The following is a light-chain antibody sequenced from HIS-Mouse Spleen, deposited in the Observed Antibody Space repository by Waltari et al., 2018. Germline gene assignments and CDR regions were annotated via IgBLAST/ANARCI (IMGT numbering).Light chain of an antibody. J-gene: IGLJ2*01. CDR3: QVWDSSSDHVV. Sequence: SYVLTQPPSVSVAPGQTARITCGGNNIGSNSLHWYQQKPGQAPVLGVYDDSDRPSGIPERFSGSNSGNTATLTISRVEAGDEADYYCQVWDSSSDHVVFGGGTKLTVL. CDR1: NIGSNS. V-gene: IGLV3-21*02. CDR2: DDS.